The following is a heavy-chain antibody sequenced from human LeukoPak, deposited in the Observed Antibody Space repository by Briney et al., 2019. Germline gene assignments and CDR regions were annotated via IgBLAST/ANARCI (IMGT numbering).Heavy chain of an antibody. CDR1: GYSFTSYW. J-gene: IGHJ3*02. D-gene: IGHD3-9*01. CDR3: ARQLRYFDWLFIVENAFDI. Sequence: GESRKISCKGSGYSFTSYWIGWGRQMPGKVVELLGISYAGDSDTRYSPAFEGQVTISADKSISTAYLQWSSMKASDTDMYYCARQLRYFDWLFIVENAFDIWGQGTMVTVSS. V-gene: IGHV5-51*01. CDR2: SYAGDSDT.